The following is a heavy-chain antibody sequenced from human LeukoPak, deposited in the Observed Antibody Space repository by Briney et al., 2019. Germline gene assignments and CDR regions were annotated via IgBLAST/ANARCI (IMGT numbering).Heavy chain of an antibody. J-gene: IGHJ4*02. V-gene: IGHV4-34*01. Sequence: SETLSLTCAVYGGSFSGYYWSWIRQPPGRGLEWIGEINHSGITNYNPSLKSRVTISVDTSRKQFSLKLSSVTAADTAVYYCARPVEDYWGQGTLVTVSS. CDR2: INHSGIT. CDR1: GGSFSGYY. CDR3: ARPVEDY.